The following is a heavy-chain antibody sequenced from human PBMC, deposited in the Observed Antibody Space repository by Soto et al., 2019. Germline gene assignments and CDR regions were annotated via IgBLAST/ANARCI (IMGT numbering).Heavy chain of an antibody. V-gene: IGHV1-18*01. D-gene: IGHD3-3*01. CDR1: GYTFTSYG. J-gene: IGHJ4*02. CDR3: ARVEEQRNYDFWSGYLGPVDY. CDR2: ISAYNGNT. Sequence: GASVKVSCKASGYTFTSYGISWVRQAPGQGLEWMGWISAYNGNTNYAQKLQGRVTMTTDTSTSTAYMELRSLRSDDTAVYYCARVEEQRNYDFWSGYLGPVDYWGQGTLVTVSS.